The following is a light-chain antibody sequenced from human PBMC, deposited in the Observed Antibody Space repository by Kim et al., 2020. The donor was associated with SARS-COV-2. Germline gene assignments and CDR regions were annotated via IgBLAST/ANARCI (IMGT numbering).Light chain of an antibody. Sequence: ALTQPASVSGSPGQSITISCTGTSSDVGAYNFVSWYQQHPGRAPKLMIYDVTERPSGISNRFSGSKSGNTASLTISGLQAEDEADYHCSSFTTSSTWVFGGGTQLTVL. CDR3: SSFTTSSTWV. CDR2: DVT. CDR1: SSDVGAYNF. V-gene: IGLV2-14*01. J-gene: IGLJ3*02.